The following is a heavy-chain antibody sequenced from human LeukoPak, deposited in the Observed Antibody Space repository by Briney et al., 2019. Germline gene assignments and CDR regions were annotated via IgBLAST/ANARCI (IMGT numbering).Heavy chain of an antibody. CDR1: GFTFSSYA. V-gene: IGHV3-23*01. CDR2: ISGSGGST. Sequence: GGSLRLSCAASGFTFSSYAMSWVRQAPGKGLEWVSAISGSGGSTYYADSVKGRFTISRDNSKNTPYLQMNSLRAEDTAVYYCAKVSRYFDWLLPFDYWGQGTLVTVSS. D-gene: IGHD3-9*01. J-gene: IGHJ4*02. CDR3: AKVSRYFDWLLPFDY.